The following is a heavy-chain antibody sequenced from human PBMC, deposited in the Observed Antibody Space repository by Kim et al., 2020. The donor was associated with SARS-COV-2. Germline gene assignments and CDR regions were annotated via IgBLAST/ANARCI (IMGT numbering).Heavy chain of an antibody. J-gene: IGHJ3*02. V-gene: IGHV1-69*13. CDR3: ARDRGSGRLFNGDAFDI. CDR2: IIPIFGTA. Sequence: SVKVSCKASGGTFSSYAISWVRQAPGQGLEWMGGIIPIFGTANYAQKFQGRVTITADESTSTAYMELSSLRSEDTAVYYCARDRGSGRLFNGDAFDIWGQGTMVTVSS. D-gene: IGHD2-15*01. CDR1: GGTFSSYA.